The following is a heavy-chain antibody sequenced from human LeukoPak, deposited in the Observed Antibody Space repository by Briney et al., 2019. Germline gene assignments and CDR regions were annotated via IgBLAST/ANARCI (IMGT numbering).Heavy chain of an antibody. CDR2: IYYSGST. CDR3: ARDNRNAFDI. V-gene: IGHV4-59*01. D-gene: IGHD1-14*01. J-gene: IGHJ3*02. Sequence: PSETLSLTCTVSGGSISSSYWSWIRQPPGKGLEWIGYIYYSGSTNYNPSLKSRVTISVDMSMNQFSLKLSSVTAADTAVYYCARDNRNAFDIWGQGTVVTVSS. CDR1: GGSISSSY.